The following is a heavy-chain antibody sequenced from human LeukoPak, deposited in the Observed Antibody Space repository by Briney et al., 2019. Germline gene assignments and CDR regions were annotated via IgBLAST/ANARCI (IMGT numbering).Heavy chain of an antibody. CDR2: IYYSGST. V-gene: IGHV4-59*01. CDR1: GGSINSYY. J-gene: IGHJ4*02. CDR3: ARGSSWHQYFDY. Sequence: SETLSLTCTVSGGSINSYYWTWIRQPPGKGLEWIGYIYYSGSTNYNPSLKGRVTISVDTSKNQFSLKLSSVTAADTAVYYCARGSSWHQYFDYWGQGTLVTVSS. D-gene: IGHD6-13*01.